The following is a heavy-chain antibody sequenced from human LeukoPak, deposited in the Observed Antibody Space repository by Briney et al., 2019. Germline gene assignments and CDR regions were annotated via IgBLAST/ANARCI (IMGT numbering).Heavy chain of an antibody. CDR1: GHTFTGYY. CDR3: AREPRD. V-gene: IGHV1-2*02. D-gene: IGHD6-6*01. Sequence: ASVKVSCKASGHTFTGYYMHWVRQAPGQGLEWMGWINPNSGDTDYTQKFQGRVTMTRDTSISTAYMELNGLTSDDTAMYYCAREPRDWGQGTMVTVSS. CDR2: INPNSGDT. J-gene: IGHJ3*01.